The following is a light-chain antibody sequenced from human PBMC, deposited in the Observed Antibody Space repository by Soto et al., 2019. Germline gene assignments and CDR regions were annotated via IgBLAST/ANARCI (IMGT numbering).Light chain of an antibody. J-gene: IGLJ1*01. Sequence: QSVLTQPPSASGSPGQSVTISCTGTSSDVGGYNYVSWYQQHPGKAPKLMIYEVSKRPSGVPDRFSGSKSGNTASLTVPGLQAEDEADYYCSSYAGSNNLGVFGTWTKVTVL. V-gene: IGLV2-8*01. CDR3: SSYAGSNNLGV. CDR1: SSDVGGYNY. CDR2: EVS.